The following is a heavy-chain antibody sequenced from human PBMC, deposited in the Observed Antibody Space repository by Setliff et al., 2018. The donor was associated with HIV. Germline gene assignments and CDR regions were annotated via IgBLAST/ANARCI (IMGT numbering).Heavy chain of an antibody. CDR3: ALPRVFDSFHV. Sequence: GASVKVSCKASGYIFAAYYIHWVRQAPGQGLEWVGWINPDSGGTNYAQDFLDRVTMTRDTSISTAYMELSRLTSDDTAVYYCALPRVFDSFHVWGQGTMVTVSS. V-gene: IGHV1-2*02. CDR1: GYIFAAYY. J-gene: IGHJ3*01. CDR2: INPDSGGT.